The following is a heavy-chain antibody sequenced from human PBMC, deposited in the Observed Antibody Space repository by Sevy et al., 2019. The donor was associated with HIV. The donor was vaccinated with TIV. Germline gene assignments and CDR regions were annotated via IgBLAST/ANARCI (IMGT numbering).Heavy chain of an antibody. Sequence: ASVKVSCKASGYTFTSYYMHWVRQAPGQGLEWMGIINPSGGSTSYAQKFQGRVTMTRDTSTSTVYMGLSSLRSEDTAVYYCAREPPNPVQQQLVQPDYYYYYGMDVWGQGTTVTVSS. CDR2: INPSGGST. D-gene: IGHD6-13*01. CDR3: AREPPNPVQQQLVQPDYYYYYGMDV. V-gene: IGHV1-46*01. CDR1: GYTFTSYY. J-gene: IGHJ6*02.